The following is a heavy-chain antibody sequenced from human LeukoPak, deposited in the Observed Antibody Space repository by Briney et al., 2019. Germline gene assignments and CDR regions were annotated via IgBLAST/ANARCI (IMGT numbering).Heavy chain of an antibody. J-gene: IGHJ2*01. D-gene: IGHD2-2*01. CDR1: GYTFTSYD. Sequence: ASVKVSCKASGYTFTSYDINWVRQAPGQGLEGMGWMNPNSGNTGFAQKFLDRVTITRDTSISTAYMEMSGLRSGDTAVYFCARRRAPAANNWYFDLWGRGTLVAVSS. CDR2: MNPNSGNT. V-gene: IGHV1-8*03. CDR3: ARRRAPAANNWYFDL.